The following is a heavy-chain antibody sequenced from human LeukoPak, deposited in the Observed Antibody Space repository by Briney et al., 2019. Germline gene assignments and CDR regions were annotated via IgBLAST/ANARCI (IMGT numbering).Heavy chain of an antibody. CDR2: ISGSGGST. CDR3: AKGEGGYNSFDY. Sequence: GGSLRLSCEASGFPFSSYAMNWVRQAPGKGLEWVSTISGSGGSTYYADSVKGRFTISRDKSKNTVYLQMNSLRAEDTAMYYCAKGEGGYNSFDYWGQGTLVAVSS. V-gene: IGHV3-23*01. D-gene: IGHD5-24*01. J-gene: IGHJ4*02. CDR1: GFPFSSYA.